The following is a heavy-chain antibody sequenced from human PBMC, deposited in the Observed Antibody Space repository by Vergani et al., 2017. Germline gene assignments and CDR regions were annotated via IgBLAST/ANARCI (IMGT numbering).Heavy chain of an antibody. D-gene: IGHD2-2*01. CDR1: GGSISSGGYY. CDR3: AREWYCSSTSCYQAQGGMDV. Sequence: QVQLQESGPGLVKPSQTLSLTCTVSGGSISSGGYYWSWIRQHPGKGLEWIGYIYYSGSTYYNPSLKSRVTISVDTSKNQFSLKLSSVTAADTAVYYCAREWYCSSTSCYQAQGGMDVWGQGTMVTVSS. J-gene: IGHJ3*01. V-gene: IGHV4-31*03. CDR2: IYYSGST.